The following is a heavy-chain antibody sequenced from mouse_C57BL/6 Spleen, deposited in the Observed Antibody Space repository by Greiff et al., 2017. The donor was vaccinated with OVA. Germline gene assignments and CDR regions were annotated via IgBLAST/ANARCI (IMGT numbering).Heavy chain of an antibody. V-gene: IGHV1-15*01. CDR3: TRWGDGYWYFDV. CDR1: GYTFTDYE. D-gene: IGHD2-3*01. J-gene: IGHJ1*03. CDR2: IDPETGGT. Sequence: VQLQQSGAELVRPGASVTLSCKASGYTFTDYEMHWVKQTPVHGLEWIGAIDPETGGTAYNQKFKGKAILTADKSSSTAYMELRSLTSEDSAVYYCTRWGDGYWYFDVWGTGTTVTVSS.